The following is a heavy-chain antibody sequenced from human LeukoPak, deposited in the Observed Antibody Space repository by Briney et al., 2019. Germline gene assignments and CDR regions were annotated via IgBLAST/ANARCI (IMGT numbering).Heavy chain of an antibody. D-gene: IGHD5-12*01. CDR3: ARSSGYPDY. V-gene: IGHV3-11*01. J-gene: IGHJ4*02. Sequence: GGSLRLSCAASGFTFSDYYMSWIRQAPGKGLEWVSYISSPSTTIFYADSVKGRVTISRDNARNSLYLQMSSLRAEDTAVYYCARSSGYPDYWGQETLVTVSS. CDR2: ISSPSTTI. CDR1: GFTFSDYY.